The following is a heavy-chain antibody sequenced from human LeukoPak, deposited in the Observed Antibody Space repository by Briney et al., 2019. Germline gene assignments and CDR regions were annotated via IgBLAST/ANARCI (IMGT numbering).Heavy chain of an antibody. Sequence: GGSLRLSCAASGFTFSSYGMHWVRQAPGKGLEWVAVISYDGSDKYYADSVKGRFTISRDNSKNTLYLQMNSLRAEDTAVYYCAKDITVGATGSLDYWGQGPLVTVSS. D-gene: IGHD1-26*01. CDR1: GFTFSSYG. V-gene: IGHV3-30*18. J-gene: IGHJ4*02. CDR3: AKDITVGATGSLDY. CDR2: ISYDGSDK.